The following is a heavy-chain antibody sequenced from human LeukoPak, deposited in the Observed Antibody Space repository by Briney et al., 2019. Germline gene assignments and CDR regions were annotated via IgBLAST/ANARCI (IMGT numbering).Heavy chain of an antibody. D-gene: IGHD3-3*01. V-gene: IGHV4-59*01. Sequence: SETLSLTCTVSGGSISSYYWSWIRQPPGKGLEWIGYIYYSGSTNYNPSLKSRVTISVDTSKNQFSLKLSSVTAADTAVYYCARTYYDSWSGYPHWFDPWGQGTLITVSS. CDR2: IYYSGST. CDR3: ARTYYDSWSGYPHWFDP. CDR1: GGSISSYY. J-gene: IGHJ5*02.